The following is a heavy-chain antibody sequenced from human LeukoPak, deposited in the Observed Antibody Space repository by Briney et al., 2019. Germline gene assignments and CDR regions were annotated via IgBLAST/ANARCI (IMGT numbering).Heavy chain of an antibody. J-gene: IGHJ1*01. V-gene: IGHV3-7*03. CDR1: AIIFSGHW. CDR3: AKDGRYYYDSSGYPN. Sequence: QSGGSLRLSCEGSAIIFSGHWMNWVRQTPGKGLEWVASIKEDGSERQYVDSVKGRFSISRDNTKGSLFLQLNSLRAEDTAVYYCAKDGRYYYDSSGYPNWGQGTLVTVSS. CDR2: IKEDGSER. D-gene: IGHD3-22*01.